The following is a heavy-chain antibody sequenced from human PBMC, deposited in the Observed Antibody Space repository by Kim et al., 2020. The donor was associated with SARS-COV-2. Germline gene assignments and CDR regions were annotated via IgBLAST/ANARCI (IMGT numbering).Heavy chain of an antibody. V-gene: IGHV3-23*01. CDR1: GFSFSSSV. CDR2: ISGNGGAT. J-gene: IGHJ5*02. D-gene: IGHD3-16*01. CDR3: AKDFRAAWGWFDL. Sequence: GGSLRLSCAASGFSFSSSVMSWVRQAPGKGLEWVSGISGNGGATYYADSVKGRLTISRDNSQKILFLQMNSLRVEDTALYYCAKDFRAAWGWFDLWGQGT.